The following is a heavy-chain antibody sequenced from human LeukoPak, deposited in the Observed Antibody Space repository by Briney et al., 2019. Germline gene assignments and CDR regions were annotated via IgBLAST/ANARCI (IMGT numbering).Heavy chain of an antibody. Sequence: SETLSLTCSVSGGSISSSSSYWGWIRQPPGKGLEWIGSIYYSGTTYYNPSLKSRVTISVDTSENQFSLKLSSVTAADTAVYYCAEYSSSTTFDYWGQGTLVTVSS. CDR3: AEYSSSTTFDY. V-gene: IGHV4-39*07. D-gene: IGHD6-6*01. CDR2: IYYSGTT. J-gene: IGHJ4*02. CDR1: GGSISSSSSY.